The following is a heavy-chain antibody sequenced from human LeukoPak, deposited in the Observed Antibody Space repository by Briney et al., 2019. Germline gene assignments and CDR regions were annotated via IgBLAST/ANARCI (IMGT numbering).Heavy chain of an antibody. CDR1: GYTFSSYD. V-gene: IGHV1-8*01. CDR2: MNPNSGNT. CDR3: ARRNYGSPRWFDP. J-gene: IGHJ5*02. Sequence: ASEKVSCKASGYTFSSYDINWVRQATGQGLEWMGWMNPNSGNTGNAQKFQGRGTITRNTSISTAYMELSSLRSEDTAVYYCARRNYGSPRWFDPWGQGTLVTVSS. D-gene: IGHD3-10*01.